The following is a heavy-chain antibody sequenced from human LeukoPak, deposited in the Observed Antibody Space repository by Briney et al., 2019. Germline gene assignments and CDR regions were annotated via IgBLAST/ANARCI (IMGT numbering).Heavy chain of an antibody. Sequence: PGGSLRLSCAASGFTFSSYDMTWVRQAPGKGLEWVSALSSSGGTTYYADSVKGRFTISRDNAKNSLYLQMNSLRAEDTALYYCAKDVVNYYDSSGYPGYFQHWGQGTLVTVSS. V-gene: IGHV3-23*01. CDR3: AKDVVNYYDSSGYPGYFQH. D-gene: IGHD3-22*01. CDR2: LSSSGGTT. J-gene: IGHJ1*01. CDR1: GFTFSSYD.